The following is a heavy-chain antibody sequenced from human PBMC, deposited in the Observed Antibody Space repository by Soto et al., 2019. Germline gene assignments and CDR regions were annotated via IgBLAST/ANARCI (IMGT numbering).Heavy chain of an antibody. Sequence: ASVKVSCKASGYTFTSYAMHWVRQAPGQRLEWMGWINAGNGNTKYSQKFQGRVTITRDTSASTAYMELSSLRSEDTAVYYCATRFPLNKQLWLPPDYYYGMDVWGQGTTVTVSS. V-gene: IGHV1-3*01. D-gene: IGHD5-18*01. CDR1: GYTFTSYA. CDR2: INAGNGNT. J-gene: IGHJ6*02. CDR3: ATRFPLNKQLWLPPDYYYGMDV.